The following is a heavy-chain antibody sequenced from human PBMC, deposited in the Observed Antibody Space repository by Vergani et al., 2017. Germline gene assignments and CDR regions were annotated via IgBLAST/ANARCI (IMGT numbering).Heavy chain of an antibody. D-gene: IGHD4-23*01. Sequence: VQLQESGPGLVKPSETLSLTCTVSGGSISSYYWSWIRQPPGKGLEWIGYIYYSGSTNYNPSLKSRVTISVDTSKNQFSLKLSSVTAADTAVYYCARGFYGGNSCFDYWGQGTLVTVSS. CDR1: GGSISSYY. CDR3: ARGFYGGNSCFDY. CDR2: IYYSGST. J-gene: IGHJ4*02. V-gene: IGHV4-59*01.